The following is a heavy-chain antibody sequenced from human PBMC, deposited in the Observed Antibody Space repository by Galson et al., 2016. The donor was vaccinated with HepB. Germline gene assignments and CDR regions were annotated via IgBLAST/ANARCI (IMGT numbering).Heavy chain of an antibody. CDR2: INHGGRT. V-gene: IGHV4-34*01. CDR3: ARGYVARRTYFGHVWGSYLYFDY. Sequence: SETLSLTCAVYGGSFSGTYWTWIRQSPGKGLEWIGEINHGGRTNYNPSLKSRVTVSVETSKNQFSLKLTSVTAADTAVYYCARGYVARRTYFGHVWGSYLYFDYWGQGALVTVPS. D-gene: IGHD3-16*02. CDR1: GGSFSGTY. J-gene: IGHJ4*02.